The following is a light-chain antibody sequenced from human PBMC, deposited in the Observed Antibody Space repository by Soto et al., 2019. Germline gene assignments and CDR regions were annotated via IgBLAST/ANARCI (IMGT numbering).Light chain of an antibody. J-gene: IGLJ1*01. CDR2: AVS. CDR3: CSYTVSGTYV. CDR1: SSDVGGYNY. V-gene: IGLV2-14*01. Sequence: QSVLTQPASVSGSPGQSITISCTGTSSDVGGYNYVSWYQQHPGKAPKLMIYAVSNRPSGVSNRFSGSKSGNTATLTISGXQAEDEADYYCCSYTVSGTYVFGTGTKVNVL.